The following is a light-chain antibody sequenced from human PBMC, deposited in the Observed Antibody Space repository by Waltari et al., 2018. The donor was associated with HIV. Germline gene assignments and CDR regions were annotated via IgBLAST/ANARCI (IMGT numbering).Light chain of an antibody. V-gene: IGKV3-20*01. J-gene: IGKJ3*01. CDR2: GAS. Sequence: EIVFTQPPGTLSLSPGARATLSCRASQSVSSSYLAWYQQKPGQAPRLLIYGASSRATGIPDRFSGSGSGTDFTLTISRLEPEDFAVYYCQQYGSSPITFGPGTKVDIK. CDR3: QQYGSSPIT. CDR1: QSVSSSY.